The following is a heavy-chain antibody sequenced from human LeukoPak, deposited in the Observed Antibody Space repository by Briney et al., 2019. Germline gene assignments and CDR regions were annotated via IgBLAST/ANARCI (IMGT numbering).Heavy chain of an antibody. CDR1: GYTFTSYY. D-gene: IGHD6-13*01. Sequence: ASVKVSCKASGYTFTSYYMHWVRQAPGQGLEWMGIINPSGGSTSYAQKFQGRVTMTRDTSTSTVYMELSSLRSEDTAVYYCARSAAAAGHYYYYMDVWGKGTTVTVSS. CDR3: ARSAAAAGHYYYYMDV. V-gene: IGHV1-46*01. J-gene: IGHJ6*03. CDR2: INPSGGST.